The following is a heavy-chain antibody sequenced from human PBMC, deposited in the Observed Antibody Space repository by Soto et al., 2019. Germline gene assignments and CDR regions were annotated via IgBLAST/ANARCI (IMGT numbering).Heavy chain of an antibody. D-gene: IGHD3-3*01. CDR3: GKEGWGYYFWSGLMTTNYDYYGMDV. Sequence: GGSLRLSCAASGFTFSSYGMHWVRQAPGKGLEWVAVISYDGSNKYYADSVKGRFTISRDNSKNTLYLQMNSLRAEDTAVYYCGKEGWGYYFWSGLMTTNYDYYGMDVWGQGTAVTGS. CDR2: ISYDGSNK. CDR1: GFTFSSYG. V-gene: IGHV3-30*18. J-gene: IGHJ6*02.